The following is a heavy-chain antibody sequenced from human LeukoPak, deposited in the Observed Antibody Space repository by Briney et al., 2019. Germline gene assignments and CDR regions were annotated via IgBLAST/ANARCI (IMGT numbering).Heavy chain of an antibody. CDR1: GGSISSSSYY. CDR3: ARMTTVTTGGNY. CDR2: IYYSGST. Sequence: SETLSLTCTVSGGSISSSSYYWGWIRQPPGKGLEWIGSIYYSGSTYYNPSLKSRVTISVDTSKNQFSLKPSSVTAADTAVYYCARMTTVTTGGNYWGQGTLVTVSS. J-gene: IGHJ4*02. D-gene: IGHD4-17*01. V-gene: IGHV4-39*07.